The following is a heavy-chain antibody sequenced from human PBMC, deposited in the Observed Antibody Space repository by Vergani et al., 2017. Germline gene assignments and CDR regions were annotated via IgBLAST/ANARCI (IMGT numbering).Heavy chain of an antibody. D-gene: IGHD2-15*01. CDR1: GGSISSYY. Sequence: QVQLQESGPGLVKPSETLSLTCTVSGGSISSYYWRWIRQPPGKGLEWIGYIYYSGSTNYNPSLKSRVTISVDTSKNQFSLKLSSVTAADTAVYYCARDSHRYCSGGSCYSNWFDPWGQGTLVTVSS. CDR2: IYYSGST. CDR3: ARDSHRYCSGGSCYSNWFDP. V-gene: IGHV4-59*01. J-gene: IGHJ5*02.